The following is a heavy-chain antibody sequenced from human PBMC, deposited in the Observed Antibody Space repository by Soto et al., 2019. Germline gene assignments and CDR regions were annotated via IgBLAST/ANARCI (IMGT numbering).Heavy chain of an antibody. D-gene: IGHD3-9*01. CDR2: IYSEGTP. J-gene: IGHJ6*02. V-gene: IGHV3-53*01. Sequence: EVQLVESGGGLTQPGVSLRLSCAASGFTVGSNYMSWVRQAPGKGLEWVAVIYSEGTPYYADSVKGRFTISRENSNNTLYLHMTNLRAEDTAVYYCASSTYYDILTGSYYYYAIDVWGQGTTVTVSS. CDR3: ASSTYYDILTGSYYYYAIDV. CDR1: GFTVGSNY.